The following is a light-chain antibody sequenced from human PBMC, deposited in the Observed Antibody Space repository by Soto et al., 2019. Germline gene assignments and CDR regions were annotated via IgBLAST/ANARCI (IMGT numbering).Light chain of an antibody. Sequence: EIVMTQSPATLSVSPGERATLSCRASQSVGSSLAWYQHKPGQATRLVIYGASTRATGTAARFSGSGSGTVFTLSISSLQSEDFAVYYCHQYYYWPLTFGGGTKVEIK. CDR1: QSVGSS. CDR3: HQYYYWPLT. J-gene: IGKJ4*01. V-gene: IGKV3-15*01. CDR2: GAS.